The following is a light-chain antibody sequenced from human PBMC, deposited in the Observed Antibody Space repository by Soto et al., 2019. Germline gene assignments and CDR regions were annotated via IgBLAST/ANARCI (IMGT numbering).Light chain of an antibody. Sequence: DIQMTQSPSTLSASVGDRVTITCRASQSISSWLAWYQQKPGKAPKLLIYDASRLESGVPSRFSGSGSGTEFTLTISRLQPDDFATYYCQQYNSYPAFGQGTKV. CDR1: QSISSW. J-gene: IGKJ1*01. CDR2: DAS. CDR3: QQYNSYPA. V-gene: IGKV1-5*01.